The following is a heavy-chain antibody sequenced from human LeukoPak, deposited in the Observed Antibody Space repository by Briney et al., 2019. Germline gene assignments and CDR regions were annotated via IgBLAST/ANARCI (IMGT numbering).Heavy chain of an antibody. CDR1: GYTFTSYY. Sequence: ASVKVSCKASGYTFTSYYMHWMRQAPGQGLEWMGIINPSGGSTSYAQKVQGRVTMTRDISTSTVYMELSRLRSEDTAVYYCARDVVGAKYYFDYWGQGPLVNVSS. D-gene: IGHD1-26*01. CDR2: INPSGGST. CDR3: ARDVVGAKYYFDY. J-gene: IGHJ4*02. V-gene: IGHV1-46*01.